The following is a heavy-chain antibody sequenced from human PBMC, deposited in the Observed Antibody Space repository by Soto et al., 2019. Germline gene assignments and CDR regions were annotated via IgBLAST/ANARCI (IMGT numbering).Heavy chain of an antibody. CDR2: IYYSGST. CDR1: GGSISSYY. J-gene: IGHJ5*02. D-gene: IGHD6-13*01. Sequence: SETLSLTCTVSGGSISSYYWSWIRQPPGKGLEWIGYIYYSGSTNYNPSLKSRVTISVDTSKNQFSLKLSSVTAADTAVYYCARDGGIYSRRWYGDYFWFDPWGQGTLVTVSS. CDR3: ARDGGIYSRRWYGDYFWFDP. V-gene: IGHV4-59*01.